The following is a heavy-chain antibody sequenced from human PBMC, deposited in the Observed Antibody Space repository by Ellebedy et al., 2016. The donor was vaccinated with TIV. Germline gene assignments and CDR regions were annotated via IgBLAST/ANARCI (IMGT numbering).Heavy chain of an antibody. D-gene: IGHD2-21*01. CDR1: GYTFTNYD. V-gene: IGHV1-8*01. CDR3: ATEFLVQDV. J-gene: IGHJ6*02. CDR2: MKPNSGNT. Sequence: ASVKVSCXASGYTFTNYDINWVRQATGQGLGWMGWMKPNSGNTGYAQKFQGRVTMTRNTSISTAYLDLSSLRSEDTAVYYCATEFLVQDVWGQGTTVTVSS.